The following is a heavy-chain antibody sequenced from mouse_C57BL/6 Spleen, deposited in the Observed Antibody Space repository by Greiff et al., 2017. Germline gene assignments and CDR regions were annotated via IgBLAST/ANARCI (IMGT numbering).Heavy chain of an antibody. J-gene: IGHJ2*01. CDR1: GYTFTSYW. CDR2: IDPNRGGT. Sequence: VQLQQPGAELVKPGASVELSFKASGYTFTSYWMHWVKQRPGRGLEWIGRIDPNRGGTKYNETLKSKATLTVDKPSRPAHMQLRSLTSEDSAVYYCARCYYYGSSFLFAYWGQGTTLTVSS. D-gene: IGHD1-1*01. CDR3: ARCYYYGSSFLFAY. V-gene: IGHV1-72*01.